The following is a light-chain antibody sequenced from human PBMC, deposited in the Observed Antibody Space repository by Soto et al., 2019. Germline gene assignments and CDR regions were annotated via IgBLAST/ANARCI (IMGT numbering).Light chain of an antibody. V-gene: IGLV2-14*01. Sequence: QSALTQPASVPGSPGQSITISCTGTDSDVGGYNYVSWYQQHPGKAPKLMIYGVYNRPSGVSNRFSGSKSGNTASLTISGLQAEDEADYYCSSFTNNNTPHVVFGGGTKLTVL. CDR1: DSDVGGYNY. J-gene: IGLJ2*01. CDR3: SSFTNNNTPHVV. CDR2: GVY.